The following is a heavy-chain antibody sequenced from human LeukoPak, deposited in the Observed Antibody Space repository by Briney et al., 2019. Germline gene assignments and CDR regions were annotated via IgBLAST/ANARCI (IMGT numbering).Heavy chain of an antibody. CDR3: AARPTVGGTTPSFDH. V-gene: IGHV3-23*01. J-gene: IGHJ4*02. CDR2: VSCSGGTT. Sequence: PGGSQRLSCVASGFTLSSFAMSWVRQAPGKGLECVSGVSCSGGTTQYADSVKRRFTSSRDNSKNTLYLQMNSLRAEDTAIYSCAARPTVGGTTPSFDHWGQGTPVTVCS. CDR1: GFTLSSFA. D-gene: IGHD1-26*01.